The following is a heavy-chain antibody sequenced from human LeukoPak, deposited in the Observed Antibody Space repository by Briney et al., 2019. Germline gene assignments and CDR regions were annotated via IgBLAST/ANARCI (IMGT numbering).Heavy chain of an antibody. J-gene: IGHJ4*02. D-gene: IGHD1-26*01. CDR2: ISGSGDST. CDR3: AKERGSSFYYFDC. Sequence: GGSLRLSCAASGFTFSSYAMSWVRQAPGKGLEWVSTISGSGDSTYYADSVKGRFTISRDNSKNTLYLQVNSLRAEDTAVLYCAKERGSSFYYFDCWGQGTLVTVSS. V-gene: IGHV3-23*01. CDR1: GFTFSSYA.